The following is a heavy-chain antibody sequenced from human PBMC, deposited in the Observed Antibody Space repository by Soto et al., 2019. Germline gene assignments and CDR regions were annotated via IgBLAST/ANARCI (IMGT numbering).Heavy chain of an antibody. V-gene: IGHV4-39*01. CDR2: IFYSGST. Sequence: SETLSLTCTVSSGSVSSTIYSWDWIRQPPGKGLEWIGSIFYSGSTYYNPSLKSRVTISVDTSKNQFSLTLTSVTAADTAVYYCARRYGPGFEYWGQGTLVTVSS. CDR3: ARRYGPGFEY. CDR1: SGSVSSTIYS. D-gene: IGHD4-17*01. J-gene: IGHJ4*02.